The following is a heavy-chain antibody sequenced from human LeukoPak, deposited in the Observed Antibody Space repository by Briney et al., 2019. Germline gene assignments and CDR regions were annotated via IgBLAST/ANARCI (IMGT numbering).Heavy chain of an antibody. CDR1: GLAFSSYW. CDR2: INQDESQT. V-gene: IGHV3-7*01. D-gene: IGHD3-10*01. Sequence: GGSLRLSCAASGLAFSSYWMSWVRQAPGKGLEWVANINQDESQTYYEASVRGRLTISRDNAKNSMYLQMNSLRAEDTAVYFCATDGRAGKHDFDYWGQGTLVTVSS. CDR3: ATDGRAGKHDFDY. J-gene: IGHJ4*02.